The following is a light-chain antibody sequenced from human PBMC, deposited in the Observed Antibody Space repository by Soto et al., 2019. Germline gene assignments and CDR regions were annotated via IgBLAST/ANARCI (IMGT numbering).Light chain of an antibody. J-gene: IGKJ3*01. CDR2: AAS. CDR1: QSVSVNS. V-gene: IGKV3-20*01. CDR3: QQYGGSPFT. Sequence: EVVMTQSPATLSVSPGERATLSCRASQSVSVNSLSWYQQKGGQAPRLLIYAASTRATGVPDRFSGTGSGTDFALTISRLETDDSAVYYCQQYGGSPFTFGPGTKVDNK.